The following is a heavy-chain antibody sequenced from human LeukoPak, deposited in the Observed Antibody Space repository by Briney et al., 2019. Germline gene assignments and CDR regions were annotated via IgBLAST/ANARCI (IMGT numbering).Heavy chain of an antibody. CDR1: GFSISNSA. D-gene: IGHD5-12*01. J-gene: IGHJ4*02. V-gene: IGHV3-23*01. CDR3: AKGAYDYIEMGYFDY. Sequence: GGSLRLSCAASGFSISNSAMSWIRQAPGKGLEWVSLIVASSGSTFYADSVKGRFTISRDSSKNTLYLQMNSLRAEDMAVYYCAKGAYDYIEMGYFDYWGQGTLVTVSS. CDR2: IVASSGST.